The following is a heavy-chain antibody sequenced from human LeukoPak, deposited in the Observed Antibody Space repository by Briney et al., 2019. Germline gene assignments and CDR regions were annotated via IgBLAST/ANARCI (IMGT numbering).Heavy chain of an antibody. CDR1: GVPFIDYD. CDR2: FGIRGDT. J-gene: IGHJ4*02. CDR3: ARGGIQVSGIDEFGY. D-gene: IGHD6-19*01. Sequence: GGSLRLSCAASGVPFIDYDIHWVRQVIGKGLEWVSAFGIRGDTHYSGSVKGRFNISRENAESSLYLQMNSLRAEDTAVYYCARGGIQVSGIDEFGYWGQGTLVTVSS. V-gene: IGHV3-13*01.